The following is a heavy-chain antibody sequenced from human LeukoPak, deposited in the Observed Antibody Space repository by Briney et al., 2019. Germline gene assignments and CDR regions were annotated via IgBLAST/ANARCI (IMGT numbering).Heavy chain of an antibody. CDR3: ARRPIAVAGTGAFDI. D-gene: IGHD6-19*01. V-gene: IGHV4-30-4*01. CDR1: GGSISSGDYY. Sequence: SETLSLTCTVSGGSISSGDYYWSWIRQPPGKGLEWIGYIYYSGSTYYNPSLKSRVTISVDTSKNQFSLKLSSVTAADTAVYYCARRPIAVAGTGAFDIWGQGTMVTVSS. CDR2: IYYSGST. J-gene: IGHJ3*02.